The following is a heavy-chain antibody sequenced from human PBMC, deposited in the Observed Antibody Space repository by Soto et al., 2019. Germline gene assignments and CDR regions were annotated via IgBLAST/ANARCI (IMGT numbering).Heavy chain of an antibody. CDR2: IFYSGST. D-gene: IGHD2-15*01. Sequence: SETLSLTCTVSGDSITRSNFYWGWIRQPPGKGLEWLGSIFYSGSTFYNPSLKSRVTISVDTSKNQFSLKLRSVTAADTAVYYCARDGGYFDYWGQGTLVTVSS. V-gene: IGHV4-39*07. J-gene: IGHJ4*02. CDR3: ARDGGYFDY. CDR1: GDSITRSNFY.